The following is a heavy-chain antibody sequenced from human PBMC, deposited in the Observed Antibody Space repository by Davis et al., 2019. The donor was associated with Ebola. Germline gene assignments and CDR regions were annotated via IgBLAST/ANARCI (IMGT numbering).Heavy chain of an antibody. CDR3: AKTPPYTSGWYGSFDN. CDR1: GFTFSSYW. J-gene: IGHJ4*02. CDR2: INSDGSIT. V-gene: IGHV3-74*01. D-gene: IGHD6-19*01. Sequence: GESLKISCAASGFTFSSYWMHWVRQAPGKGLVWVSRINSDGSITSYADSVKGRFTISRDNSKNTLYLQMNSLRAEDTAVYYCAKTPPYTSGWYGSFDNWGQGTLVTVSS.